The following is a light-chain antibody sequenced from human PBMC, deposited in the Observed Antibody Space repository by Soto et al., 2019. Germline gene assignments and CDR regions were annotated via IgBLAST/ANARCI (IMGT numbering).Light chain of an antibody. CDR2: GAS. CDR3: QQYGSSPPSWT. CDR1: QSVSSSS. V-gene: IGKV3-20*01. J-gene: IGKJ1*01. Sequence: ETVLTQSPGTLSLSPGERATLSCRASQSVSSSSLAWYQQKHGQAPRLLIYGASSRATGIPDRLSGSGSGTDFTLTISRLEPEDCAVYYCQQYGSSPPSWTFGQGTKVEIK.